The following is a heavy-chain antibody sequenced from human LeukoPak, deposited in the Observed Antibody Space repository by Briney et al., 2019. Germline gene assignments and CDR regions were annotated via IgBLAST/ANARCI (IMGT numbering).Heavy chain of an antibody. J-gene: IGHJ4*02. CDR1: GYTFTSYG. CDR2: ISAYNGNT. D-gene: IGHD3-9*01. V-gene: IGHV1-18*01. Sequence: ASVKVSCKASGYTFTSYGISWVRQAPGQGLEWMGWISAYNGNTNYAQKLQGRVTMTTDTSTSTAYMELRSLRPDDTAVYYCASGPLPKYYDILTGYFAPLDYWGQGTLVTVSS. CDR3: ASGPLPKYYDILTGYFAPLDY.